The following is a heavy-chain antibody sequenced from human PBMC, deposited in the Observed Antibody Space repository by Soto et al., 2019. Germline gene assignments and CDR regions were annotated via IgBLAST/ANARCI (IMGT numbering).Heavy chain of an antibody. J-gene: IGHJ5*01. V-gene: IGHV4-31*03. CDR1: GGSISRGDYF. Sequence: QVQLQESGPGLVKPSQTLSLTCTVSGGSISRGDYFWSWIRQYQGKGLEWIGYIYYSGSTYYNPSLKTRVTISLDTSKSQFSLKLSSMTAADTAVYYCARGRALYSNYDSWGQGTLVTVSS. D-gene: IGHD4-4*01. CDR3: ARGRALYSNYDS. CDR2: IYYSGST.